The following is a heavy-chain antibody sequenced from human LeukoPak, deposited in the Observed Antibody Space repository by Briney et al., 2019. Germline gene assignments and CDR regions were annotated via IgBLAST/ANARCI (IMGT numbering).Heavy chain of an antibody. Sequence: GSLRLSCAASGFTFSSYSMNWVRQAPGKGLEWVSSISSSSSYIYYADSVKGRFTISRDNAKNSLYLQMNSLRAEDTAVYYCARDETYYYDSSGYYPDYWGQGTLVTVSS. CDR3: ARDETYYYDSSGYYPDY. CDR2: ISSSSSYI. CDR1: GFTFSSYS. V-gene: IGHV3-21*01. D-gene: IGHD3-22*01. J-gene: IGHJ4*02.